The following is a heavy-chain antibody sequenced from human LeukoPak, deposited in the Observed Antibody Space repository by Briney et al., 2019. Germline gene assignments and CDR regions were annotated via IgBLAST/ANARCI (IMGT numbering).Heavy chain of an antibody. CDR3: ARAADYYDSSGYDY. V-gene: IGHV1-69*05. Sequence: SVKVSCKASGGTFSSYAISWVRQAPGQGLEWMGGIIPIFGTANYARKFQGRVTITTDESTSTAYMELSSLRSEDTAVYYCARAADYYDSSGYDYWGQGTLVTVSS. CDR2: IIPIFGTA. D-gene: IGHD3-22*01. CDR1: GGTFSSYA. J-gene: IGHJ4*02.